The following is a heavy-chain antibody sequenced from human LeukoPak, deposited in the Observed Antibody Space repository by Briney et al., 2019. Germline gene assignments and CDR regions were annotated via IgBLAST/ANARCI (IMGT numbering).Heavy chain of an antibody. Sequence: SVKVSCKASGGTFSSYAISWVRQAPGQGPEWMGRIIPILGIANYAQKFQGRVTITADKSTSTAYMELSSLRSEDTAVYYCARETYSSGWSNFDYWGQGTLVTVSS. D-gene: IGHD6-19*01. CDR2: IIPILGIA. J-gene: IGHJ4*02. CDR3: ARETYSSGWSNFDY. V-gene: IGHV1-69*04. CDR1: GGTFSSYA.